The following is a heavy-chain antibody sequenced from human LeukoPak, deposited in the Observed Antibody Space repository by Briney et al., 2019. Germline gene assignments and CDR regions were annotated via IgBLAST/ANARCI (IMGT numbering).Heavy chain of an antibody. CDR1: GFTFSTYN. J-gene: IGHJ4*02. CDR2: INADSSTI. V-gene: IGHV3-48*01. Sequence: GGSLRLSCAASGFTFSTYNMNWVRQAPGRGLEWVSYINADSSTIQYADSVRGRFTTSRDNAKNSLYLQMNSLRAQDTAVYYCVRDNSRGQSLGVIYWGQGALVTVSS. CDR3: VRDNSRGQSLGVIY. D-gene: IGHD3-22*01.